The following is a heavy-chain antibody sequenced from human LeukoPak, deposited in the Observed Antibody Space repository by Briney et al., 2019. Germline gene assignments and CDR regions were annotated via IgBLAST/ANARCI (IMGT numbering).Heavy chain of an antibody. J-gene: IGHJ5*02. V-gene: IGHV4-59*12. CDR3: ARDSIPTYYYGSGTRGDGNWFDP. Sequence: SETLSLTCTVSGGSISSYYWSWIRQPPGKGLEWIGYIYYSGSTNYNPSLKSRVAMSVDTSKNQFSLKLSSVTAADTAVYYCARDSIPTYYYGSGTRGDGNWFDPWGQGTLVTVSS. D-gene: IGHD3-10*01. CDR1: GGSISSYY. CDR2: IYYSGST.